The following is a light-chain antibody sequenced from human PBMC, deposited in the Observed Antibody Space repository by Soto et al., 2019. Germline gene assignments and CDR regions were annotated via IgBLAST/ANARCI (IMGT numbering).Light chain of an antibody. Sequence: DIVMTQSPDSLAVSLGERATINCKSSQSVLYSSNNKNYLAWYQQKPGQPPKLLIYWASTRESGVPHRFSGSGSGTDFTLTISSLQAEDVAVYYCQQYYSTRTFGQGTKVEIK. CDR2: WAS. CDR3: QQYYSTRT. CDR1: QSVLYSSNNKNY. V-gene: IGKV4-1*01. J-gene: IGKJ1*01.